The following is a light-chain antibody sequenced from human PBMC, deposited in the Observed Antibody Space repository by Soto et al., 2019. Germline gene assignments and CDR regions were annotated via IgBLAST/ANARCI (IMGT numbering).Light chain of an antibody. Sequence: DIEMTQSPSSVSASVGDTVTITCRASRDVRDWLSWYQQRPGTAPKVLIYAASTLQSGVPSRFSGSGSETLFTLTISRLQPEDFATYFCRQANSFPLTFGGGPKVEIK. CDR3: RQANSFPLT. CDR2: AAS. CDR1: RDVRDW. J-gene: IGKJ4*02. V-gene: IGKV1-12*01.